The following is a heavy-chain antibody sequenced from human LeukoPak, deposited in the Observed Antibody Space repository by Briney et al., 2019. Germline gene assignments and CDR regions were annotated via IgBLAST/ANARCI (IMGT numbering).Heavy chain of an antibody. J-gene: IGHJ4*02. CDR3: VKDLRPWMHIWLTIEY. CDR1: GFTFSSYA. Sequence: PGGSLRLSCSASGFTFSSYAMQWVRQAPGKGLEYVSGISSNGGSTYYADSVKGRFTISRDNSKNTLYLQMSSLRTEDTAAYYCVKDLRPWMHIWLTIEYWGQGTLVTVSS. CDR2: ISSNGGST. D-gene: IGHD5-18*01. V-gene: IGHV3-64D*09.